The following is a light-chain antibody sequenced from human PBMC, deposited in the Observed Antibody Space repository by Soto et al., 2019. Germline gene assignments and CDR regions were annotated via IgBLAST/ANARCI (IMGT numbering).Light chain of an antibody. CDR2: GAS. CDR3: HQYNDWPHSYT. Sequence: EIVMTQSPATLSVSPGERATLSCRASQSVNSNLAWYQQKPGQPPRLLIYGASTMATGIPSRFSGSWSGTEFTHTITSLHSYDFAVYYWHQYNDWPHSYTFGHGNKREIK. CDR1: QSVNSN. J-gene: IGKJ2*01. V-gene: IGKV3-15*01.